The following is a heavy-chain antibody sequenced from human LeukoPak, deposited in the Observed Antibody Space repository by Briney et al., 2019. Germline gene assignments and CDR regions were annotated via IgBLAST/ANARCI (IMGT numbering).Heavy chain of an antibody. D-gene: IGHD3-3*01. CDR2: ISWNSGSI. V-gene: IGHV3-9*01. J-gene: IGHJ4*02. CDR3: AKSHRGYGFWSGYHFDY. CDR1: GFTFDDYA. Sequence: GGSLRLSCAASGFTFDDYAMPWVRHAPGKGLEWVSGISWNSGSIGYVDSVKGRFTISRDNAKNSLYLQMNSLRTEDTALYYCAKSHRGYGFWSGYHFDYWGQGTLVTVSS.